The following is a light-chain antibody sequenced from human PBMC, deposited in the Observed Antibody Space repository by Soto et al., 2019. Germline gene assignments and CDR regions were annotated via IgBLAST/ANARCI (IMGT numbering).Light chain of an antibody. CDR1: SSDVGGYNY. CDR3: RSDAGSNGLG. Sequence: QSALTQPPSASGSPGQSVTISCTGTSSDVGGYNYVSWYQQHPGKAPKLMIYDVSKRPSGVPDCFSASKSGNTSSLTVSGLHAEDDADYCSRSDAGSNGLGFGAGTKLTVL. J-gene: IGLJ1*01. CDR2: DVS. V-gene: IGLV2-8*01.